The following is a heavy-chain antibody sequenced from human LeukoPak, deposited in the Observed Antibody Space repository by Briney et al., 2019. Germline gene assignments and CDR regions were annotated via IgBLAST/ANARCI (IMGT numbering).Heavy chain of an antibody. CDR1: GFTFSSYS. CDR3: ARDGVRATLEHTLIDY. V-gene: IGHV3-21*01. J-gene: IGHJ4*02. Sequence: GSLSLSCAASGFTFSSYSMNWVRPAPGKGLEWVSSISSSSSYIYYADSVKGRFTISRDNAKNSLYLQMNSLRAEDTAVYYCARDGVRATLEHTLIDYWGQGTLVTVSS. D-gene: IGHD1-26*01. CDR2: ISSSSSYI.